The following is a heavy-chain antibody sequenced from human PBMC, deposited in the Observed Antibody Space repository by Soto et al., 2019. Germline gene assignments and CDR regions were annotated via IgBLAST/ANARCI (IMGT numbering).Heavy chain of an antibody. CDR2: ITVSGGSA. D-gene: IGHD1-20*01. Sequence: PGGSLRLSCAASGFTFNSYGMAWVRQAPGKGLEWVSAITVSGGSAYYADSVKGRFTISRDNSKNTLYLQMNSLRAEDTAVYYCAKDGQITEGVRGYFDHWGQGSLVTVSS. J-gene: IGHJ4*02. V-gene: IGHV3-23*01. CDR1: GFTFNSYG. CDR3: AKDGQITEGVRGYFDH.